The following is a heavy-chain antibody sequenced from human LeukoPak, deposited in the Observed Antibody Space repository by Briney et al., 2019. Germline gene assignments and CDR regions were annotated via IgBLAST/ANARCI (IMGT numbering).Heavy chain of an antibody. CDR3: ARGQVTSVTGLASFDI. V-gene: IGHV3-7*01. CDR2: IKHDGSEI. D-gene: IGHD4-17*01. CDR1: GFTFRNYW. Sequence: GSLRLSCAATGFTFRNYWMNWVRQAPGKGLEWVANIKHDGSEIYYADSVKGRFTISRDNAKSSQSLQMNSLGAQDTAVYYCARGQVTSVTGLASFDIWGQGTLVTVSS. J-gene: IGHJ3*02.